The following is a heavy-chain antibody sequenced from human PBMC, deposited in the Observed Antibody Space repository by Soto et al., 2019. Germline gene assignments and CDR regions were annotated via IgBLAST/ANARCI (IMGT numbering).Heavy chain of an antibody. V-gene: IGHV3-74*01. D-gene: IGHD1-26*01. Sequence: GWSLRLSCASSVFTFSSYWMHWVRQAPGKGPVWVSRINSDGSSTTYADSVKGRFTISRDNAKNTVYLQMNSLTAEDTAVYYCTRGGGLEYSGSFWGQGTLVTVSS. CDR3: TRGGGLEYSGSF. CDR2: INSDGSST. CDR1: VFTFSSYW. J-gene: IGHJ4*02.